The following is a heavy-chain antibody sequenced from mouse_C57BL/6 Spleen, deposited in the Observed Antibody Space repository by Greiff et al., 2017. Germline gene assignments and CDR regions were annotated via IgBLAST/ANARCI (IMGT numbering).Heavy chain of an antibody. D-gene: IGHD2-3*01. V-gene: IGHV1-50*01. Sequence: QVQLQQPGAELVKPGASVKLSCKASGYTFTSYWMQWVKQRPGQGLEWIGEIDPSDSYTNYNQKFKGKATLTVDTSSSTAYMQLSSLTSEDSAVYYCARCLYDGYYAAWFAYWGQGTLVTVSA. J-gene: IGHJ3*01. CDR2: IDPSDSYT. CDR3: ARCLYDGYYAAWFAY. CDR1: GYTFTSYW.